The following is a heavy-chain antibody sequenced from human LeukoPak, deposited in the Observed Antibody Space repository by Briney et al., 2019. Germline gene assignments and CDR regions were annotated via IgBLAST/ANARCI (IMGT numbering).Heavy chain of an antibody. V-gene: IGHV3-23*01. CDR1: GITLSNYG. J-gene: IGHJ4*02. CDR3: AKRGVVIRVILVGFHKEAYYFES. Sequence: GGSLRLSCAVSGITLSNYGMSWIRQAPGKGLEWVAGISGSGGSTYYADSVKGRFTISRHDPKNTLYLQMNSLRAEDTAVYFCAKRGVVIRVILVGFHKEAYYFESWGQGALVTVSS. CDR2: ISGSGGST. D-gene: IGHD3/OR15-3a*01.